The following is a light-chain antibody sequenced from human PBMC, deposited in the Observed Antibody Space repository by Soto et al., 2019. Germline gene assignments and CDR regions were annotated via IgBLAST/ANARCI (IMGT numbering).Light chain of an antibody. V-gene: IGKV1-27*01. J-gene: IGKJ5*01. CDR1: QGIGNS. Sequence: DIQMTQSPPSLSASVGYRVTITCRASQGIGNSLAWYQQKPGTVPKLLIYSASTLQSGVPSRFSGSGSGTDFTLTIISLQPEDVAAYYCQKYNTVPATFGQGTRLEIK. CDR3: QKYNTVPAT. CDR2: SAS.